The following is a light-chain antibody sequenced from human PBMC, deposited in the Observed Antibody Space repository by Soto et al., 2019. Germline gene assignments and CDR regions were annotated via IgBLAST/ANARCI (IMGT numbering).Light chain of an antibody. J-gene: IGKJ1*01. V-gene: IGKV3-20*01. CDR1: QTVSSY. CDR2: GAS. Sequence: EIVLTQSPGTLSLSPGERATLSCRASQTVSSYLAWYQQKPGQAPRLLIYGASNRATGIPDRFSGSGSGTDFTLTISRLEPEDFVVYYCQHYDSSPWTFGQGTKVEIK. CDR3: QHYDSSPWT.